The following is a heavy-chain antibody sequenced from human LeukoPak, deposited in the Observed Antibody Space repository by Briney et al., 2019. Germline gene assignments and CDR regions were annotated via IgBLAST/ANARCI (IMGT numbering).Heavy chain of an antibody. V-gene: IGHV3-48*04. J-gene: IGHJ6*03. D-gene: IGHD4-17*01. CDR3: ARAYGDYVYYYYYMDV. CDR2: ISGGNSTI. Sequence: PGGSLRLSCAASGFTFSIYSMNWVRQSPGKGLEWVSYISGGNSTIYYADSVKGRFTISRDNAKNSLYLQMNSLRAEDTAVYYCARAYGDYVYYYYYMDVWGKGTTVTVSS. CDR1: GFTFSIYS.